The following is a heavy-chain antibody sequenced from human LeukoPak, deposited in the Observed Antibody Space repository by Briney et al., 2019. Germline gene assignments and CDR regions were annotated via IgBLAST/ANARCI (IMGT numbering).Heavy chain of an antibody. V-gene: IGHV4-31*03. CDR1: GGSISSGGYY. Sequence: PSETLSLTCTVPGGSISSGGYYWSWIRQHPGKGLEWIGYIYYSGSTYYNPSLKSRVTISVDTSKNQFSLKLSSVTAADTAVYYCARGWDTAGTGWFDPWGQGTLVTVSS. D-gene: IGHD1-1*01. CDR3: ARGWDTAGTGWFDP. CDR2: IYYSGST. J-gene: IGHJ5*02.